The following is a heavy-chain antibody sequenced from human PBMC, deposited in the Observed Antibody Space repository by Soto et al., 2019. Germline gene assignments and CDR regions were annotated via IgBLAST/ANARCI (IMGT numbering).Heavy chain of an antibody. J-gene: IGHJ4*02. CDR3: ARAHDCWGGRQDHIDS. CDR1: GGSFRGFY. CDR2: INHVGIT. Sequence: SETLSLTCAVSGGSFRGFYWTWIRQSPGKGLEWLGGINHVGITNYNPSLKSRVSIPVDTSKSQFSLKLSSVTAADTAVYYCARAHDCWGGRQDHIDSWGQGTLVTVSS. D-gene: IGHD2-15*01. V-gene: IGHV4-34*01.